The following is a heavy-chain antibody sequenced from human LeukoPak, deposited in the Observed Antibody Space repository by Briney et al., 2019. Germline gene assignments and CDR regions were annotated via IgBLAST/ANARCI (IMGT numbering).Heavy chain of an antibody. J-gene: IGHJ6*02. Sequence: GGSLRLSCVASGFIFSNAWMNWARQAPGKGLEWVASINHNGNVNYYVDSVKGRFTISRDNAKNSLYLQMSNLRAEDTAVYFCARGGGLDVWGQGATVIVSS. CDR3: ARGGGLDV. CDR2: INHNGNVN. D-gene: IGHD3-16*01. V-gene: IGHV3-7*03. CDR1: GFIFSNAW.